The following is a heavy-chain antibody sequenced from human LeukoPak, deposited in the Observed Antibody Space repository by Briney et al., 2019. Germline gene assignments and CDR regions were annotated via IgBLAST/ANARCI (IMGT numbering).Heavy chain of an antibody. Sequence: SESLCLTRAVSVGSLSSYYWSWIWHPPGKGLGWGGYIYYIVSTNYNPSLESRVTISVDTSKNQFSLKLSSVTAADTAVYYCARQIRRFGVFNWFDPGGQRTLVTVSS. CDR3: ARQIRRFGVFNWFDP. V-gene: IGHV4-59*08. D-gene: IGHD3-10*01. CDR1: VGSLSSYY. CDR2: IYYIVST. J-gene: IGHJ5*02.